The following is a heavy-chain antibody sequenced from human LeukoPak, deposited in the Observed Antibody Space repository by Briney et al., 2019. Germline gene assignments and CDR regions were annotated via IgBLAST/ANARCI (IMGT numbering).Heavy chain of an antibody. J-gene: IGHJ4*02. CDR1: GGSISSGDYY. CDR2: IYHSGST. CDR3: ASLGSHNDY. Sequence: SETLSLTCSVSGGSISSGDYYWSWIRQPPGKGLEWIGYIYHSGSTYYSPSLKSRVTISVDSSKKQFSLKLSSVTAADTAVYYCASLGSHNDYWGQGTLVTVSS. V-gene: IGHV4-30-4*01. D-gene: IGHD3-16*01.